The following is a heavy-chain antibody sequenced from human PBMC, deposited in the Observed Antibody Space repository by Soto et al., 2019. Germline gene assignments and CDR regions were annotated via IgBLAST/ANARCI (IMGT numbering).Heavy chain of an antibody. CDR1: GGSFSGYY. D-gene: IGHD3-22*01. Sequence: SETLSLTCAVYGGSFSGYYWSWIRQPPGKGLEWIGEINHSGSTNYNPSLKSRVTISVDTSKNQFSLKLSSVTAADTAVYYCARGSHYDSSGYYALDWFDPWGQGTLVTSPQ. J-gene: IGHJ5*02. CDR2: INHSGST. V-gene: IGHV4-34*01. CDR3: ARGSHYDSSGYYALDWFDP.